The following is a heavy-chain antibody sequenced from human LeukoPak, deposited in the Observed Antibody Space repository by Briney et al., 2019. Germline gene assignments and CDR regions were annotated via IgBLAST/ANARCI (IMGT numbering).Heavy chain of an antibody. CDR3: AKGGSYSLSHAFDI. CDR2: ISYDGSNK. D-gene: IGHD1-26*01. V-gene: IGHV3-30*09. CDR1: GFTFSRYE. J-gene: IGHJ3*02. Sequence: GGSLRLSCAPSGFTFSRYEIQWLRQAPGKGLEWVALISYDGSNKYYADAVQGRFAISRDNAKTTLYLLMNSLRAEDTAVYYCAKGGSYSLSHAFDIWGQGKMVTASS.